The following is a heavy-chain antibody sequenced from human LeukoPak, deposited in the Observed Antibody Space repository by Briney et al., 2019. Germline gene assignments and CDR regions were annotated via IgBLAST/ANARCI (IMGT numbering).Heavy chain of an antibody. CDR1: GFTFSSYS. V-gene: IGHV3-21*01. CDR2: ISSSSSYI. Sequence: GGSLRLSCAASGFTFSSYSMNWVRQAPGKGLEWVSSISSSSSYIYYADSVKGRFTISRDNAKNSLYLQMNSLRAEDTAVYYCALSGGVSYYFDYWGQGTLDTVSS. D-gene: IGHD3-16*01. CDR3: ALSGGVSYYFDY. J-gene: IGHJ4*02.